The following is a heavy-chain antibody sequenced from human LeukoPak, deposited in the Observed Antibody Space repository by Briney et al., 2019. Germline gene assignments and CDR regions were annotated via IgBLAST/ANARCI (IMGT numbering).Heavy chain of an antibody. CDR1: GFIFENYW. D-gene: IGHD7-27*01. Sequence: GGSLRLSCAASGFIFENYWMNWVRQAPGKGLEWVANIEQDGSETYYVDSVEGRFTTFRDNAKNSLFLQMSSLRVEDTAVYFCSGDPGDYWGQGTLVTVSS. J-gene: IGHJ4*02. V-gene: IGHV3-7*04. CDR3: SGDPGDY. CDR2: IEQDGSET.